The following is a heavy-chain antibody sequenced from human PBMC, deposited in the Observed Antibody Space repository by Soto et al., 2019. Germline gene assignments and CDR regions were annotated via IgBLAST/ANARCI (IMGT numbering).Heavy chain of an antibody. CDR2: INPSGGST. Sequence: QVQLVQSGAEMKKPGASVKVSCKASGYTFTGYYMHWMRQAPGQGLEWMGIINPSGGSTTYAQKFQGSVTMTRDTSTSTVYMELSSLRSKDTAVYYCAGDTPFAVGTDYWGQGTLVTVSS. V-gene: IGHV1-46*01. D-gene: IGHD6-19*01. CDR1: GYTFTGYY. CDR3: AGDTPFAVGTDY. J-gene: IGHJ4*02.